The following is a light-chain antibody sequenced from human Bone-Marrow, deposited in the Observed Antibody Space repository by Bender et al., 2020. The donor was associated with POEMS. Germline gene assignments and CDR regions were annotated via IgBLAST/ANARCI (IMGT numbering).Light chain of an antibody. Sequence: QSALTQPASVSGSPGQSLTISCTGGSSDVETYNLVSWYQHHPGKAPKLIIYEGTKRPSGISDRFSGSHSGNTASLTISGLQAEDEGDYHCSSYAGSSTFVFGTGTQVTVL. V-gene: IGLV2-23*01. J-gene: IGLJ1*01. CDR2: EGT. CDR1: SSDVETYNL. CDR3: SSYAGSSTFV.